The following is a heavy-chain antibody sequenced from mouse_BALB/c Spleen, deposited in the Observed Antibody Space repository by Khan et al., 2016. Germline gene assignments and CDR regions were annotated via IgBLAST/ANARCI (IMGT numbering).Heavy chain of an antibody. Sequence: QVQLKESGPGLVAPSQSLSITCTVSGFSLTTYGVHWVRQPPGKGLEWLGVIWAGGSTNYNSALMSRLSISKDNSKSQVFLKMNSLQTDDTATYYCVRDRYDGTSYFDYWGQGTTLTVSS. CDR1: GFSLTTYG. D-gene: IGHD1-1*01. CDR3: VRDRYDGTSYFDY. J-gene: IGHJ2*01. CDR2: IWAGGST. V-gene: IGHV2-9*02.